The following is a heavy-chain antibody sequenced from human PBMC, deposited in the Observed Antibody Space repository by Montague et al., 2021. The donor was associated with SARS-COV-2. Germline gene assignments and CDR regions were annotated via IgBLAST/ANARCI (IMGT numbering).Heavy chain of an antibody. CDR1: GASINDYY. V-gene: IGHV4-59*01. CDR3: ARRAAGGLFYFDY. J-gene: IGHJ4*02. CDR2: VYTAVRT. D-gene: IGHD6-13*01. Sequence: SETLSLTCNVSGASINDYYWNWLRQSPGKRLEWIGYVYTAVRTSXNPSLKGRVTVSLDTSKNQISLKLTSITAADAAVYFCARRAAGGLFYFDYWGLGTLVSVSS.